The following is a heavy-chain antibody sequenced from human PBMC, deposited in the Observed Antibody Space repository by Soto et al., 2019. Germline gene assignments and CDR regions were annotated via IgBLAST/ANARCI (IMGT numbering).Heavy chain of an antibody. D-gene: IGHD2-21*02. CDR2: ISAYNYNT. J-gene: IGHJ4*02. V-gene: IGHV1-18*04. CDR1: GYTFTNYG. Sequence: QVQLVQSGAEVKKPGASVKVSCKASGYTFTNYGISWVRQAPGQGLEWMGWISAYNYNTNYAQNLQGRVTMTTDTSTRLAYRGLRSLSSDATAVYYGARAHNIYCGGNSYLDSWGQGPLVTVST. CDR3: ARAHNIYCGGNSYLDS.